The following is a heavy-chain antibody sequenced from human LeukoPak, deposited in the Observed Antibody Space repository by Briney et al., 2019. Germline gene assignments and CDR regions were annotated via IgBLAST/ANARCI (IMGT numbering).Heavy chain of an antibody. D-gene: IGHD2-2*01. V-gene: IGHV3-23*01. CDR3: AKVVVVPAATTKTYYFDY. Sequence: GGSLRLSCAASGFTFSSYALTWVRQAPGKGLEWVSTISGSGGSPYYADSVKGRFTISRDNSKNTLYLQMNSLRAEDTAVYYCAKVVVVPAATTKTYYFDYRGQGTLVTVSS. J-gene: IGHJ4*02. CDR1: GFTFSSYA. CDR2: ISGSGGSP.